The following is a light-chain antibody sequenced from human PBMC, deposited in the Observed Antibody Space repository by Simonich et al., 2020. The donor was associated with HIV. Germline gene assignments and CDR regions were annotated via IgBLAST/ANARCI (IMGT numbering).Light chain of an antibody. V-gene: IGLV2-8*01. CDR3: SSYADSNNLV. J-gene: IGLJ3*02. CDR1: SSAVGRYNY. CDR2: EVS. Sequence: QSALTQPPSASGSPGQSVTISCTGTSSAVGRYNYVSWYQQHPGKAPKLMIYEVSQRPSGVPDRFSGSKSGNTASLTVSGLQAEDEADYYCSSYADSNNLVFGGGTKLTVL.